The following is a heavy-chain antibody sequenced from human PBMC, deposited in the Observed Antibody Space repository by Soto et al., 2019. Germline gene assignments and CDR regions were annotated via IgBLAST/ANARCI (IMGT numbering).Heavy chain of an antibody. Sequence: EVQLVESGGGSVQPGGSLRLSCAGSGFTFNSYWMHWVRQDPEKGLVWVSSINRDGTTTQYADSVKGRFTVSRDNAKNTVYLQMNSLRAEDTAVYYCAKDLSRGQCDYWGQGALVTVSS. CDR2: INRDGTTT. CDR3: AKDLSRGQCDY. D-gene: IGHD3-10*01. CDR1: GFTFNSYW. V-gene: IGHV3-74*01. J-gene: IGHJ4*02.